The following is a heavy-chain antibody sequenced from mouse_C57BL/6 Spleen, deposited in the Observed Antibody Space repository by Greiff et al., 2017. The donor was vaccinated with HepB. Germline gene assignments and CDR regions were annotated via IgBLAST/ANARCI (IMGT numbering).Heavy chain of an antibody. J-gene: IGHJ1*03. D-gene: IGHD2-12*01. CDR3: ARGVTTWYIDV. CDR1: GYTFTSYW. Sequence: QVQLQQPGAELVMPGASVKLSCKASGYTFTSYWMHWVKQRPGQGLEWIGEIDPSDSYTNYNQKFKGKSTLTVDKSSSTAYMQLSRLTSEDSAVYYCARGVTTWYIDVWGTGTSVTVSS. CDR2: IDPSDSYT. V-gene: IGHV1-69*01.